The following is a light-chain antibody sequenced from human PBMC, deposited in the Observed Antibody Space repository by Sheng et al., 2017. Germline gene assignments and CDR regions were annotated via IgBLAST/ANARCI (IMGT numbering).Light chain of an antibody. J-gene: IGLJ2*01. CDR3: AAWDDSLNAVV. Sequence: QSVLTQPPSASGTPGQRVTISCSGSSSNIGSNTVNRYQQLPGTAPKLLIYSNNQRPSGVPDRISGSKSGTSASLAISGLQSEDEADYYCAAWDDSLNAVVFGGGTKLTVL. CDR2: SNN. V-gene: IGLV1-44*01. CDR1: SSNIGSNT.